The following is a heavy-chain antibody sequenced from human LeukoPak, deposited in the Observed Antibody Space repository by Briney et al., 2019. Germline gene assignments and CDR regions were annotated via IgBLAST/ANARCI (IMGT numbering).Heavy chain of an antibody. J-gene: IGHJ6*04. CDR1: GFTFSSYA. CDR3: AKHPAAMDGGYCYYYGMDV. CDR2: ISGSGGST. V-gene: IGHV3-23*01. Sequence: GGSLRLSCAASGFTFSSYAMSWVRQAPGKGLEWVSAISGSGGSTYYADSVKGRFTISRDNSKNTLYLQMNSLRAEDTAVYYCAKHPAAMDGGYCYYYGMDVWGKGTTVTVSS. D-gene: IGHD2-2*01.